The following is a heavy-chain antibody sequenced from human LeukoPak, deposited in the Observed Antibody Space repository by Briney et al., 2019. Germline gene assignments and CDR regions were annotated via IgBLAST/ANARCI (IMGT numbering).Heavy chain of an antibody. Sequence: ASVKVSCKASGYTFTGYYMHWVRQAPGQGLEWMGWINPNSGGTNYAQKFQGRVTMTRDTSISTAYMELSRLRSDDTAVYYCARDLTHSSGWYSPFDYWGQGTLVTASS. CDR1: GYTFTGYY. J-gene: IGHJ4*02. CDR3: ARDLTHSSGWYSPFDY. V-gene: IGHV1-2*02. D-gene: IGHD6-19*01. CDR2: INPNSGGT.